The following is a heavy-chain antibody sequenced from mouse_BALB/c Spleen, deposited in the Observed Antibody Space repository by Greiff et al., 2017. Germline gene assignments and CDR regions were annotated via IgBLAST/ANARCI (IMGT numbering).Heavy chain of an antibody. CDR1: GYTFTDYN. CDR2: INPKNGGT. D-gene: IGHD2-1*01. Sequence: VQLQQSGPGLVKPGASVTIPCTASGYTFTDYNMHWVQQRPGKGLEWIGDINPKNGGTNYSQKFKGKATLTVDQSTSTDYMELRSLTTEDTAVYYCARTYYGNNYALDYWGQGTSVTVSA. J-gene: IGHJ4*01. V-gene: IGHV1-18*01. CDR3: ARTYYGNNYALDY.